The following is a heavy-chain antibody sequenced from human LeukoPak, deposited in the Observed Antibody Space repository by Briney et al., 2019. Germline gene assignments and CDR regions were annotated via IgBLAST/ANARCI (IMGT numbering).Heavy chain of an antibody. CDR2: ISTYDGKT. V-gene: IGHV1-18*01. CDR1: GYTFTTYG. CDR3: ARDPNQYEAVLPLEY. Sequence: ASVTVSCKTSGYTFTTYGITWVRQAPGQGLEWMGWISTYDGKTKYSQKVQGRVTMTTDTSTSTVYMDLRSLRSDDTAVYYCARDPNQYEAVLPLEYWGQGTLVTISS. D-gene: IGHD6-19*01. J-gene: IGHJ4*02.